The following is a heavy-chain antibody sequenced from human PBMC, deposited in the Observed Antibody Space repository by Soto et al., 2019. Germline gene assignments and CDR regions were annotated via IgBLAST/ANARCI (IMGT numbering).Heavy chain of an antibody. CDR3: ARGHTLWALLRSSDAFDI. D-gene: IGHD1-26*01. CDR2: INAGNGNT. V-gene: IGHV1-3*01. J-gene: IGHJ3*02. CDR1: GYTLTIYA. Sequence: ASVKVSCKASGYTLTIYAMHWVRQAPGQRLEWMGWINAGNGNTKYSQKFQGRVTITRDTSASTAYMELSSLRSEDTAVYYCARGHTLWALLRSSDAFDIWGQGTMVTVSS.